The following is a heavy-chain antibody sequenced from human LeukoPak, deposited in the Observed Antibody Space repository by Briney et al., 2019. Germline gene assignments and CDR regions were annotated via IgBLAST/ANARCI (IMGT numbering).Heavy chain of an antibody. CDR2: INPSGGST. CDR1: GYTFTSYY. Sequence: ASVKVSCKASGYTFTSYYMHWVRQAPGQGLEWMGIINPSGGSTSYAQKFQGRVTMTRDTSTSTAYMELSSLRSEDTAVYYCARGPPTGPYDHGSYYSFDYWGQGTLVTVSS. V-gene: IGHV1-46*01. CDR3: ARGPPTGPYDHGSYYSFDY. D-gene: IGHD1-26*01. J-gene: IGHJ4*02.